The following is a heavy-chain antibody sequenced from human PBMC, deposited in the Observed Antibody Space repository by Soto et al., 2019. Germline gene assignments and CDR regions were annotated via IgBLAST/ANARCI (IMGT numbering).Heavy chain of an antibody. Sequence: GGSLRLSCVASAFSSHHHAIHWVRQGPGKGLEWVSGIHWNNGATGYADSVKGRFTIFKDNVKNSVYLQMNSLRTDDTAFYYCTEDILPGGADVWGQGTTVTVSS. CDR3: TEDILPGGADV. CDR2: IHWNNGAT. J-gene: IGHJ6*02. CDR1: AFSSHHHA. V-gene: IGHV3-9*02. D-gene: IGHD3-16*01.